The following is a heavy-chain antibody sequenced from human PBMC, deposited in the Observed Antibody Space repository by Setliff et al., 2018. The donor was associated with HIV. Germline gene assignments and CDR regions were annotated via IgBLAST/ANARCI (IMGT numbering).Heavy chain of an antibody. CDR3: ARSPQGGYFDY. V-gene: IGHV3-53*01. J-gene: IGHJ4*03. CDR1: GLTFEYYA. Sequence: PGGSLRLSCAAPGLTFEYYAMTWVRQAPGKGLEWVSIIYSGGTTYYADSVKGRFTISRDNSKNTLYLQMNSLRVEDTAVYHCARSPQGGYFDYWGQGTLVTVSS. CDR2: IYSGGTT.